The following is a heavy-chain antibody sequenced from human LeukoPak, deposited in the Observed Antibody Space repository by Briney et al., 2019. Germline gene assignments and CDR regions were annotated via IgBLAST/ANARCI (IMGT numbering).Heavy chain of an antibody. CDR1: GFTFSSYS. CDR3: ANSVGARDFDY. J-gene: IGHJ4*02. D-gene: IGHD1-26*01. CDR2: ISSSSSYI. V-gene: IGHV3-21*01. Sequence: GGSLRLSCAASGFTFSSYSMNWVRQAPGKGLEWVSSISSSSSYIYYADSVKGRFTISRDNAKNSLYLQLNSLRAEDTAVYYCANSVGARDFDYWGQGTLVTVSS.